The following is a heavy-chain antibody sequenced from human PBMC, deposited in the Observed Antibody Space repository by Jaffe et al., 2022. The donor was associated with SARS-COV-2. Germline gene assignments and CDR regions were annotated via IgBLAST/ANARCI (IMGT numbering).Heavy chain of an antibody. CDR2: ISYDGSNK. V-gene: IGHV3-30-3*01. Sequence: QVQLVESGGGVVQPGRSLRLSCAASGFTFSSYAMHWVRQAPGKGLEWVAVISYDGSNKYYADSVKGRFTISRDNSKNTLYLQMNSLRAEDTAVYYCARDRIEFFAPYTMIVVVEFGFDYWGQGTLVTVSS. CDR3: ARDRIEFFAPYTMIVVVEFGFDY. J-gene: IGHJ4*02. D-gene: IGHD3-22*01. CDR1: GFTFSSYA.